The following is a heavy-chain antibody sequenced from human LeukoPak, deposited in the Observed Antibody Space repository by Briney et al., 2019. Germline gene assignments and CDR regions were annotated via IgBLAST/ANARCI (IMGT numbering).Heavy chain of an antibody. CDR3: AKEGIAVAGTVLGLFDY. D-gene: IGHD6-19*01. CDR2: IWYDGSNK. J-gene: IGHJ4*02. V-gene: IGHV3-33*06. Sequence: GGSLRLSCAASGFTFSSYGMHWVRQASGKGLEWVAVIWYDGSNKYYADSVKGRFTISRDNSKNTLYLQMNSLRAEDTAVYYCAKEGIAVAGTVLGLFDYWGQGTLVTVSS. CDR1: GFTFSSYG.